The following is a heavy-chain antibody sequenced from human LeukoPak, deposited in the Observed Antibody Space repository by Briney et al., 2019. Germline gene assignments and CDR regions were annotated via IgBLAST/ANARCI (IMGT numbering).Heavy chain of an antibody. J-gene: IGHJ3*02. CDR2: ISSTSSPI. D-gene: IGHD3-9*01. CDR1: GSIFNTYG. V-gene: IGHV3-48*04. CDR3: ASFTEDDNPTWTLDAFDI. Sequence: GGSLRLSCAASGSIFNTYGMNWVRQAPGKGLEWISYISSTSSPIYYADSVKGRFTISRDNAKNSLYLQMNSLRAEDTAVYYCASFTEDDNPTWTLDAFDIWGQGTMVTVSS.